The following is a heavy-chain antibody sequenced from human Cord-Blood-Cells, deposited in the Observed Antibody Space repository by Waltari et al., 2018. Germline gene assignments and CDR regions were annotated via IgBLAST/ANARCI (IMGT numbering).Heavy chain of an antibody. V-gene: IGHV1-2*02. CDR3: ARDSGIAAALFDY. CDR1: GYTFTGYY. D-gene: IGHD6-13*01. Sequence: QVQLVQSGAEVKKPGASVKVSCKASGYTFTGYYMHGLRQAPGQGLEWRGWINPNSGGTNYAQKFQGRVTMTRDTSISTAYMELSRLRSDDTAVYYCARDSGIAAALFDYWGQGTLVTVSS. CDR2: INPNSGGT. J-gene: IGHJ4*02.